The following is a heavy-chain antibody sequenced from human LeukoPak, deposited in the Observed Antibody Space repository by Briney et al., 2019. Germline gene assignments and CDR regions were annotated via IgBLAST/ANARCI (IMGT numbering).Heavy chain of an antibody. Sequence: ASVKVSCKASGYTFIDYYMHWVRQAPGQGREWIGWISPNSGGTKYVQKLQGRVTMTRDTSITTVYLELSGLSFDDTAVYYCARGGGRYSVDYWGQGTLVIVSS. D-gene: IGHD1-26*01. CDR3: ARGGGRYSVDY. CDR1: GYTFIDYY. J-gene: IGHJ4*02. CDR2: ISPNSGGT. V-gene: IGHV1-2*02.